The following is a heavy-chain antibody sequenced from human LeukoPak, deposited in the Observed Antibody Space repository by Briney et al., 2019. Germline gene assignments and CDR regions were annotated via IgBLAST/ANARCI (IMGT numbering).Heavy chain of an antibody. CDR1: GYTFTSYD. V-gene: IGHV1-8*01. J-gene: IGHJ6*02. D-gene: IGHD5-12*01. CDR2: MNPNSGNT. Sequence: WASVKVSCKASGYTFTSYDINWVRQATGQGLEWMGWMNPNSGNTGYAQKFQGRVTMTRNTSISTAYMELSSLRPEDTAVYYCASGYSGYETYYYYYYGMDVWGQGTTVTVSS. CDR3: ASGYSGYETYYYYYYGMDV.